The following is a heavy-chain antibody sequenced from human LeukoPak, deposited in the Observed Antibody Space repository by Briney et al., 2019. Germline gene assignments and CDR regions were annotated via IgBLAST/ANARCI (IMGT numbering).Heavy chain of an antibody. V-gene: IGHV1-8*01. CDR1: GYTFSSFD. CDR3: ARDHSPDSHSDP. CDR2: MNPRSGNT. J-gene: IGHJ5*02. D-gene: IGHD1-14*01. Sequence: ASVKVSCKASGYTFSSFDINWLRQAAGQRPEWMGWMNPRSGNTGYAPKFQGRVTMTSNTSTGTAYMDLSSLTSEDTAVYYCARDHSPDSHSDPWGQGTLVTVSS.